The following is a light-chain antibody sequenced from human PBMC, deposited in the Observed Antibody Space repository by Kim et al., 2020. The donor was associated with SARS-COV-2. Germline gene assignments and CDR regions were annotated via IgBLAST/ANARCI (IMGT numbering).Light chain of an antibody. J-gene: IGKJ1*01. Sequence: AGVGGRVTITCRASRSISTWVAWYQQKPGKAPNLLIYKASILESGVPSRFGGSGSGTDFTLTITSLQPDDFGTYYCQHYSAYPWTFGQGTKVDIK. CDR2: KAS. V-gene: IGKV1-5*03. CDR1: RSISTW. CDR3: QHYSAYPWT.